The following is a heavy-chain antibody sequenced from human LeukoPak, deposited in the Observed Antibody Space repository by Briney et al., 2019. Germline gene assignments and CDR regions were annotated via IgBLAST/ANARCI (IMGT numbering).Heavy chain of an antibody. Sequence: GGSLSLSCAASGSTFSSYGMHWVRQAPGKGLEWVAFIRYDGSNKYYADSVKGRFTISRDNSKNTLYLQMNSLRAEDTAVYYCAKIAICSSTSCYTSSDYWGQGTLVTVSS. CDR3: AKIAICSSTSCYTSSDY. CDR1: GSTFSSYG. CDR2: IRYDGSNK. V-gene: IGHV3-30*02. J-gene: IGHJ4*02. D-gene: IGHD2-2*02.